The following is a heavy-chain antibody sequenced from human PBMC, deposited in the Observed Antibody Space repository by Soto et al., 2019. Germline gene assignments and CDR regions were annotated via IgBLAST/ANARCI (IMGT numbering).Heavy chain of an antibody. D-gene: IGHD3-16*01. CDR2: INAGKGNT. J-gene: IGHJ6*02. Sequence: QVQLVQSGAEVKKPGASVMVSCKASGYTFVNYAIHWVRQAPGQKFEWMGWINAGKGNTRSLQKFQDRLTFTRDTSATRAYMELGSRRSEDTAVYFWGRDVSGWGLTNGHFGGDVWGQGTTVIVSS. V-gene: IGHV1-3*01. CDR3: GRDVSGWGLTNGHFGGDV. CDR1: GYTFVNYA.